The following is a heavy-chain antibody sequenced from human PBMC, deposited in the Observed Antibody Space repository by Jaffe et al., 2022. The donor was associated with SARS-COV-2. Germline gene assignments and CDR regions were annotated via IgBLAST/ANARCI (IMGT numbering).Heavy chain of an antibody. Sequence: QLQLQESGPGLVKPSETLSLTCTVSGGSISSSSYYWGWIRQPPGKGLEWIGSIYYSGSTYYNPSLKSRVTISVDTSKNQFSLKLSSVTAADTAVYYCASVAGIAARPGLFYFDYWGQGTLVTVSS. CDR2: IYYSGST. CDR1: GGSISSSSYY. D-gene: IGHD6-6*01. V-gene: IGHV4-39*01. J-gene: IGHJ4*02. CDR3: ASVAGIAARPGLFYFDY.